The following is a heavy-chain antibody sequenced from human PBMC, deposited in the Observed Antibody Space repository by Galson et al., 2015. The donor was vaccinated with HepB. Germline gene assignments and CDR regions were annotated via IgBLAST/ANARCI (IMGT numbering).Heavy chain of an antibody. J-gene: IGHJ4*02. Sequence: SLRLSCAASGFAFGNHSMTWVRQAPGKGLQWVSTITAGGRTTYAESVTGRFTVSRDNSNNRVYLQMNSLRVADTAVYYCAKGTERRLTTMTSHNYFDHWGRGALVTVSS. CDR1: GFAFGNHS. V-gene: IGHV3-23*01. D-gene: IGHD1-1*01. CDR3: AKGTERRLTTMTSHNYFDH. CDR2: ITAGGRT.